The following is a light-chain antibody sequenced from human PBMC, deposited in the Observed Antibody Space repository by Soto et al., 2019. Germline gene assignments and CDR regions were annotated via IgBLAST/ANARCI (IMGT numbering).Light chain of an antibody. CDR3: ATWDSSLSAGVV. CDR2: ENN. CDR1: SSNIEKYY. Sequence: QSVLTQPPSVSAAPGQKVTISCSGSSSNIEKYYVFWYQQLPGTAPKLLIYENNKRPSGIPGRFSGSKSGTSATLDITGLQTGDEADYYCATWDSSLSAGVVFGGGTKVTVL. J-gene: IGLJ2*01. V-gene: IGLV1-51*02.